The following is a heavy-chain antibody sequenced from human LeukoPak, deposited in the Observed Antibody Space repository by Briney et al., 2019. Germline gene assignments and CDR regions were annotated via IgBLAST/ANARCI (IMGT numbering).Heavy chain of an antibody. CDR1: GYTFTSYY. J-gene: IGHJ4*02. D-gene: IGHD4-17*01. Sequence: ASVKVSCKASGYTFTSYYMHWVRQAPGQGLEWMGIINPSGGSTNYAQKLQGRVTMTTDTSTSTAYMELRSLRSDDTAVYYCARELDYGDYTVYFDYWGQGTLVTVSS. CDR3: ARELDYGDYTVYFDY. V-gene: IGHV1-46*01. CDR2: INPSGGST.